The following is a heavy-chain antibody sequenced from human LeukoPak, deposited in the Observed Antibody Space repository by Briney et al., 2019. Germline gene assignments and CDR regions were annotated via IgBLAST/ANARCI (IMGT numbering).Heavy chain of an antibody. CDR3: TTYDFWSGYPV. Sequence: GGSLRLSCAGSGFIFNNYAMHWVRQPPGKGLEWVSGISWNSGSIDYADSVKGRFTISRDNAKNSLYLQMNSLKTEDTAVYYCTTYDFWSGYPVWGQGTLVTVSS. CDR1: GFIFNNYA. J-gene: IGHJ4*02. CDR2: ISWNSGSI. D-gene: IGHD3-3*01. V-gene: IGHV3-9*01.